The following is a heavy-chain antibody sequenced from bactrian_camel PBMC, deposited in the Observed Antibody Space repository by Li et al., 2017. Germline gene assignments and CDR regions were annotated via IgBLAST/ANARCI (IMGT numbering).Heavy chain of an antibody. Sequence: HVQLVESGGGSVQAGGSLRLSCAQSGYSYSTNRRYCMAWFRRAPGKGLEWVSTINSGGGSTYYADSMKGRFTISRDNAKNTVYLQLNSLKTEDTAMYYCANPRGSWWSYNYWGQGTQVTVS. CDR1: GYSYSTNRRYC. CDR2: INSGGGST. CDR3: ANPRGSWWSYNY. V-gene: IGHV3S1*01. J-gene: IGHJ4*01. D-gene: IGHD6*01.